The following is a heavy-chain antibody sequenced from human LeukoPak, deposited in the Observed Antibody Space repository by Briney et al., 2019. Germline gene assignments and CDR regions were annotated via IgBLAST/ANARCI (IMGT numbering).Heavy chain of an antibody. V-gene: IGHV3-30-3*01. D-gene: IGHD6-13*01. CDR3: ARDAQSSSWPTNAFDI. CDR1: GFTFSSYA. J-gene: IGHJ3*02. CDR2: ISYDGSNK. Sequence: GGSLRLFCAASGFTFSSYAMHWVRQAPGKGLEWVAVISYDGSNKYYADSVKGRFTISRDNSKNTLYLQMNSLRAEDTAVYYCARDAQSSSWPTNAFDIWGQGTMVTVSS.